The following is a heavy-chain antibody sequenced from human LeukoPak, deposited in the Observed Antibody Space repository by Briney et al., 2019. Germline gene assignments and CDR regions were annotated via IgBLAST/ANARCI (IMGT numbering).Heavy chain of an antibody. Sequence: PGGSLRLSCAASGFTFSNAWMNWVRQAPGKGLEWVSSISESGGTTDYADSVKGRFTISRDNSKNTLYLQMNSLRAEDTAVYYCARQWLINGWGQGILVTVSS. CDR3: ARQWLING. J-gene: IGHJ4*02. CDR2: ISESGGTT. V-gene: IGHV3-23*01. CDR1: GFTFSNAW. D-gene: IGHD6-19*01.